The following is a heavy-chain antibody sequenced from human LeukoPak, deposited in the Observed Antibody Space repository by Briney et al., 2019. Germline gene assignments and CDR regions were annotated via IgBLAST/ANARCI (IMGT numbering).Heavy chain of an antibody. J-gene: IGHJ4*02. CDR3: ARDDPPIRYSHSPSVVPFDY. CDR1: GFTVSSNY. D-gene: IGHD3-9*01. V-gene: IGHV3-53*01. Sequence: GGSLRLSCAASGFTVSSNYMSWVRQAPGKGLEWVSVIYSGGSTYYADSVKGRFTISRDNSKNTLYLQMNSLRAEDTAVYYCARDDPPIRYSHSPSVVPFDYWGQGTLVTVSS. CDR2: IYSGGST.